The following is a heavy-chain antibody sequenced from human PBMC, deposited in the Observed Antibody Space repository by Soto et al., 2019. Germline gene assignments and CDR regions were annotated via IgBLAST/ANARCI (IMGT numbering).Heavy chain of an antibody. V-gene: IGHV4-31*03. J-gene: IGHJ4*02. D-gene: IGHD6-13*01. CDR2: INYRGTT. CDR1: GGPIINGDSY. Sequence: QVQLQESGPGLVKPSQTLSLTCTVSGGPIINGDSYLNWIRQHPEKGLEWMGYINYRGTTNYNPARKSRILITIDTSKNQFSTRLPSVTAADTAVYYSARDAPGAAPYWGQGTLVTVSS. CDR3: ARDAPGAAPY.